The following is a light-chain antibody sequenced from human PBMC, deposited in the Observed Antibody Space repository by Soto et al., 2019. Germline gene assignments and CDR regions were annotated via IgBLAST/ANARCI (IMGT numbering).Light chain of an antibody. J-gene: IGKJ5*01. Sequence: EIVLTQSRATLSLSPGERATLCCRASQSVSSYLAWYQQKPGQAPSLLIYDASNRATGIPGRFSGSWSGTDFTLIISSLEHEYFAVYYCQQRSNWITFGQGTRVEIK. CDR3: QQRSNWIT. CDR1: QSVSSY. CDR2: DAS. V-gene: IGKV3-11*01.